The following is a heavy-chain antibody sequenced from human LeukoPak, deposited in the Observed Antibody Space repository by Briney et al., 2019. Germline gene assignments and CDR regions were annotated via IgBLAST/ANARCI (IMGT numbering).Heavy chain of an antibody. Sequence: GGSLRLSCAASGFTFRLYSMNWVRQAPGKGLEWVSSISGSGSSYSYYADSVKGRFTISRDNSKNSLYLQMNSLRVEGTAVYYCVRDYDSTFYFDYWGQGTLVTVSS. V-gene: IGHV3-21*01. CDR1: GFTFRLYS. J-gene: IGHJ4*02. CDR2: ISGSGSSYS. CDR3: VRDYDSTFYFDY. D-gene: IGHD3-3*01.